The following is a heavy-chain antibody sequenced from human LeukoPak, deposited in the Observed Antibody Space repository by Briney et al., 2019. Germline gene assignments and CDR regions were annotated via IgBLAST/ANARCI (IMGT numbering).Heavy chain of an antibody. CDR3: ARGNNGSGTPSRLYYYYYYMDV. CDR2: IFYSGST. CDR1: SGSISTSNYY. D-gene: IGHD3-10*01. Sequence: KPSETLSLTCTVSSGSISTSNYYWGWVRQPPGKALEWIGNIFYSGSTYYSPSLKSRVTMSVDTSKNQFSLKLSSVTAADTAVYYCARGNNGSGTPSRLYYYYYYMDVWGKGTTVTISS. V-gene: IGHV4-39*07. J-gene: IGHJ6*03.